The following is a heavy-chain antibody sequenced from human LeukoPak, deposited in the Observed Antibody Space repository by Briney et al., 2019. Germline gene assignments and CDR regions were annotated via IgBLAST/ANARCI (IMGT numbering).Heavy chain of an antibody. CDR2: ISSSSSYI. V-gene: IGHV3-21*01. Sequence: PGGSLRLSCAASGFTFSSYSMNWVRQAPGKGLEWVSSISSSSSYIFYADSVKGRLTISRDNAKNSLYLQMNSLRAEDTAVYYCARDRSDYYDSSGYYRGELDYWGQGTLVTVSS. J-gene: IGHJ4*02. CDR1: GFTFSSYS. D-gene: IGHD3-22*01. CDR3: ARDRSDYYDSSGYYRGELDY.